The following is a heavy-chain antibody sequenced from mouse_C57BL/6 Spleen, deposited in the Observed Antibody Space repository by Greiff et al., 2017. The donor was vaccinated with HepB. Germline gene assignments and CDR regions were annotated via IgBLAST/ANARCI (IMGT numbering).Heavy chain of an antibody. CDR3: ARDRYYGSFDY. CDR1: GFTFSDYY. D-gene: IGHD1-1*01. Sequence: EVKLIESEGGLVQPGSSMKLSCTASGFTFSDYYMAWVRQVPEKGLEWVANINYDGSSTYYLDSLKSRFIISRDNAKNILYLQMSSLKSEDTATYYFARDRYYGSFDYWGQGTTLTVSS. V-gene: IGHV5-16*01. J-gene: IGHJ2*01. CDR2: INYDGSST.